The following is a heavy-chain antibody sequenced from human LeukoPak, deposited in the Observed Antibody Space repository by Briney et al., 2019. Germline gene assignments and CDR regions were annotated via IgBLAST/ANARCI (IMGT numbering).Heavy chain of an antibody. CDR1: GFTFRSHW. Sequence: GGSLRLSCVGSGFTFRSHWVNWVRQSPRKGLEWVANIKPDGIDKYYVDSARGRFTVSRDNAKNSAFLQMNSLRAEDTAIYYCATISAQTFGIWGQGTLVSVSS. J-gene: IGHJ3*02. D-gene: IGHD5-24*01. CDR3: ATISAQTFGI. CDR2: IKPDGIDK. V-gene: IGHV3-7*01.